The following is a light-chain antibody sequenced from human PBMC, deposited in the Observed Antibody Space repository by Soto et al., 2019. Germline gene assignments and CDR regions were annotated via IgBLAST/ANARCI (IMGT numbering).Light chain of an antibody. V-gene: IGKV1-27*01. J-gene: IGKJ4*01. Sequence: IQMTQSPSSLSTSLGDRVTITCRASQGISNFLAWYQQKPGKVPSPLIYGASTLQSGVPSRFSGSGSGTDFTLAISNVQPEDVATYYCQRYDSVPFTFGGGTKVEIK. CDR2: GAS. CDR1: QGISNF. CDR3: QRYDSVPFT.